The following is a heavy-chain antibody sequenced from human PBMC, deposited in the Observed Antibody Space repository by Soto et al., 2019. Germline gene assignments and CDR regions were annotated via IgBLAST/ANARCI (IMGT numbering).Heavy chain of an antibody. D-gene: IGHD3-22*01. CDR1: GFTFSSYA. CDR2: ISDSGTGT. Sequence: EVQILESGGGLVQPGGSLRLSCAASGFTFSSYAMYWVRQAPGKGLAWVSGISDSGTGTYYADSVKGRFTISRDNSKNPVYLQMKSLRAEDTAVYYCAKDHTVVIREAFDIWGQGTMVNVSS. CDR3: AKDHTVVIREAFDI. V-gene: IGHV3-23*01. J-gene: IGHJ3*02.